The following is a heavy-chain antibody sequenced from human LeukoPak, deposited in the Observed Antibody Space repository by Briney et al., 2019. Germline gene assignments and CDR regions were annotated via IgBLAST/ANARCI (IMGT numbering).Heavy chain of an antibody. CDR3: ARDGTPSSAWSGIWDY. D-gene: IGHD6-19*01. V-gene: IGHV3-33*01. Sequence: GGSLRLSCAASGFTFSSYGMHWVRQAPGKGLEWVAVIWYDGSNKYYADSVKGRFTISRDNSKNTLYLQMNSLRAEDTAVYYCARDGTPSSAWSGIWDYWGQGTLVTVSS. CDR1: GFTFSSYG. J-gene: IGHJ4*02. CDR2: IWYDGSNK.